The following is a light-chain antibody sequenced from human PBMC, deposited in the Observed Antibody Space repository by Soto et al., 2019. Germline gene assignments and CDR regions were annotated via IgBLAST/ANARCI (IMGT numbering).Light chain of an antibody. CDR3: QQYGDSPRT. J-gene: IGKJ1*01. CDR2: GAS. Sequence: EIVMTQSPATLSVSPGERATLSCRASQSVSSNLAWYQQKPGQAPRLLIYGASTRATGIPARFSGSGSGTDFTLTISSLQSEDFAVYCCQQYGDSPRTFGQGTKVDI. V-gene: IGKV3-15*01. CDR1: QSVSSN.